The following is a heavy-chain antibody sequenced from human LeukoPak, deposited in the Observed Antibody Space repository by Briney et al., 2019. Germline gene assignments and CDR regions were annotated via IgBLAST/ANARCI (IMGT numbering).Heavy chain of an antibody. CDR2: INPNSGGT. CDR3: ARDTNAAVGSGWYIFDY. CDR1: GYTFTGYY. Sequence: ASVKVSCKASGYTFTGYYMHWVRQAPGQGLEWMGRINPNSGGTNYAQKFQGRVTMTRDTSTSTVYMELSSLRSEDTAVYYCARDTNAAVGSGWYIFDYWGQGTLVTVSS. V-gene: IGHV1-2*06. J-gene: IGHJ4*02. D-gene: IGHD6-19*01.